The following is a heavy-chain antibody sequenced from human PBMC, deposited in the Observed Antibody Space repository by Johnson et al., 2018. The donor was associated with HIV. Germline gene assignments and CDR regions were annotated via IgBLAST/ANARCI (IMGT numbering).Heavy chain of an antibody. CDR2: IKQDGSEK. CDR3: ARDSEDSSGFGAFDI. D-gene: IGHD6-19*01. J-gene: IGHJ3*02. V-gene: IGHV3-7*01. Sequence: VQLVESGGGLVQPGGSLRLSCAASGITLSNYWMNWVRQAPGKGLEWVANIKQDGSEKYYVDSVKGRFTISRDNAKNSLYLQMNSLRAEDTAVYYCARDSEDSSGFGAFDIWGQGTVVTVSS. CDR1: GITLSNYW.